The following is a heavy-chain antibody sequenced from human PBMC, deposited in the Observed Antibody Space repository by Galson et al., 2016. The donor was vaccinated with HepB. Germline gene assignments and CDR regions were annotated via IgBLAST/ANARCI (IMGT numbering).Heavy chain of an antibody. CDR1: GFGFDDYA. D-gene: IGHD2-15*01. Sequence: SLRLSCAASGFGFDDYAMHWVRQAPGKGLEWLSLISGDGHITYYADSVKGRFAISRDNSKKSLNLQMNSLRTEDTALYYCAKGVGGYRRSGRCSPYGVDVWGLGTTVTVSS. V-gene: IGHV3-43*02. CDR2: ISGDGHIT. J-gene: IGHJ6*02. CDR3: AKGVGGYRRSGRCSPYGVDV.